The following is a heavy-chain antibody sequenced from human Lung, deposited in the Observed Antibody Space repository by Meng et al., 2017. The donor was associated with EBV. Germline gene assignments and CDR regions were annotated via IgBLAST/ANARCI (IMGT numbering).Heavy chain of an antibody. CDR3: ARGTPGRSYSDY. V-gene: IGHV1-18*01. J-gene: IGHJ4*02. Sequence: QVHLLKAGAEVKKHGASGRVTCEAYGYTLARDGTRWLRQAPGQGLEWMGWFVNNVDTYSAQKFQGRVTRTTDTHTSTAFMELRSLRSDDTAVYYCARGTPGRSYSDYWGQGTLVTVSS. CDR1: GYTLARDG. CDR2: FVNNVDT. D-gene: IGHD3-10*01.